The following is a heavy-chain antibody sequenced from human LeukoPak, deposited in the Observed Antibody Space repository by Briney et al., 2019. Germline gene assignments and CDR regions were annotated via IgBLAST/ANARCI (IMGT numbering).Heavy chain of an antibody. Sequence: PGGSLRLSCAASGFTSGIYAMSWVRQAPGKGLEWVSAFSGGGDSFYADSVKGRFTISRDTPNKILYLHMSSLRAEDTAVYFCGKEVERHFDLKYWGQGTLVTVSS. CDR1: GFTSGIYA. V-gene: IGHV3-23*01. CDR3: GKEVERHFDLKY. J-gene: IGHJ4*02. CDR2: FSGGGDS.